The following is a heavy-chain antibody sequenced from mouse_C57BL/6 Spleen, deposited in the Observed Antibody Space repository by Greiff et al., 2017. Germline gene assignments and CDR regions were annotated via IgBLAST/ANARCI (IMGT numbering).Heavy chain of an antibody. V-gene: IGHV5-9-1*02. CDR2: ISSGGDYI. CDR1: GFTFSSYA. Sequence: EVQLVESGEGLVKPGGSLKLSCAASGFTFSSYAMSWVRQTPEKRLEWVAYISSGGDYIYYADTVKGRFTISRDNARNTLYLQMSSLKSEDTAMYYCTRDESSGPYFDYWGQGTTLTVSS. D-gene: IGHD3-2*02. J-gene: IGHJ2*01. CDR3: TRDESSGPYFDY.